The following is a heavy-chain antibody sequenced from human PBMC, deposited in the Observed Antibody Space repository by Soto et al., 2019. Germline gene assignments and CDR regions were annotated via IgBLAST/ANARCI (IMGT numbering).Heavy chain of an antibody. CDR2: IYYSGSI. V-gene: IGHV4-39*07. CDR1: GGSITSNSYY. J-gene: IGHJ4*02. Sequence: PSETLSLTCSVSGGSITSNSYYWGWIRQPPGKGLEWIGSIYYSGSIYHNPSLKSRVTISVDRSKNQFSLKLSSVTAADTAVYYCAWGIAARPLGYWGQGTLVTVSS. CDR3: AWGIAARPLGY. D-gene: IGHD6-6*01.